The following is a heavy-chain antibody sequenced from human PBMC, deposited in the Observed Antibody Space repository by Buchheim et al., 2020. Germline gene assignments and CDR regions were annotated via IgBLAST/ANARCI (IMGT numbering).Heavy chain of an antibody. CDR3: ARDYYDFWSGYYRGWFDP. V-gene: IGHV3-74*01. D-gene: IGHD3-3*01. CDR1: GFTFSSYW. CDR2: INSDGSRT. Sequence: EVQLVESGGGLVQPGGSLRLSCAASGFTFSSYWMHWVRQAPGKGLVWVSRINSDGSRTSYAESVKGRFTISRDNAKNTLYLQMNSLRAEDTAVYYCARDYYDFWSGYYRGWFDPWGQGTL. J-gene: IGHJ5*02.